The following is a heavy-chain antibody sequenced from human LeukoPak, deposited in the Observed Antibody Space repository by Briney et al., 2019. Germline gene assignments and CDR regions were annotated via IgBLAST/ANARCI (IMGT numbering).Heavy chain of an antibody. D-gene: IGHD3-10*01. CDR1: GYTFTDYS. J-gene: IGHJ6*03. CDR2: INPNSGGT. V-gene: IGHV1-2*02. Sequence: ASVKVSCKASGYTFTDYSMHWVRQAPGQGLEWMGWINPNSGGTNYAQKFQGRVTMTRDTSISTAYMELSRLRSDDTAVYYCARGGGDYYGSGSYYRGPFQDYMDVWGKGTTVTISS. CDR3: ARGGGDYYGSGSYYRGPFQDYMDV.